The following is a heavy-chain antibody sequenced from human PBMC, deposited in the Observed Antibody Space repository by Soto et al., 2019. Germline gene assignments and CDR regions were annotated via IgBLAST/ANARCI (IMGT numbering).Heavy chain of an antibody. CDR1: GDSISGTSYH. CDR2: LDYSGGT. D-gene: IGHD3-22*01. J-gene: IGHJ4*02. CDR3: ARNYYDGSVLCY. Sequence: SETLSHNCTVDGDSISGTSYHWVWIRQPPGKGLEWIGRLDYSGGTFYNPSLKSRFTISADSSKNQFSVQVNFVNAAGTGVYYFARNYYDGSVLCYWGQGTLVTVSS. V-gene: IGHV4-39*01.